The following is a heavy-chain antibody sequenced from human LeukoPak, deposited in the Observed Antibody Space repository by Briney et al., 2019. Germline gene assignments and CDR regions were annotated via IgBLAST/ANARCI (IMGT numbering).Heavy chain of an antibody. CDR3: ARDDYYGSGILF. V-gene: IGHV1-2*02. D-gene: IGHD3-10*01. Sequence: ASVKVSCKASGFTFTAYYMHWVRQAPGQGLEWMGWINPNSGGTNYAQKFQGRVTMTRDTSISTAYMELSRLRSDDTAVYYCARDDYYGSGILFWGQGTLVTVSS. CDR1: GFTFTAYY. J-gene: IGHJ1*01. CDR2: INPNSGGT.